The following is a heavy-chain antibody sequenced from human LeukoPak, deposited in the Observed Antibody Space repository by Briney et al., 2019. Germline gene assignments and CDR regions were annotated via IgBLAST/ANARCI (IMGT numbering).Heavy chain of an antibody. Sequence: SVKVSCKAPGGTFSSYAISWVRQAPGQGLEWMGGIIPIFGTANYAQKFQGRVTITTDESTSTAYMELSSLRSEDTAVYYSARDRYCSSTSCYRDNWFDPWGQGTLVTVSS. CDR2: IIPIFGTA. CDR1: GGTFSSYA. J-gene: IGHJ5*02. V-gene: IGHV1-69*05. CDR3: ARDRYCSSTSCYRDNWFDP. D-gene: IGHD2-2*02.